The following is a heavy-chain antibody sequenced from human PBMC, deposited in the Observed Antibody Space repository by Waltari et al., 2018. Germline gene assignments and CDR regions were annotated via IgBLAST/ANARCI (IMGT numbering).Heavy chain of an antibody. J-gene: IGHJ5*02. CDR2: IYYSGST. D-gene: IGHD1-26*01. CDR1: GGSISSSSYY. Sequence: QLQLQESGPGLVKPSETLSLTCTVSGGSISSSSYYWGWIRQPPGKGLEWIGSIYYSGSTYYDPSLKGRVTISVDTSKNQFSLKLSSVTAADTAVYYCAREKKEDPSGSYYGWFDPWGQGTLVTVSS. V-gene: IGHV4-39*07. CDR3: AREKKEDPSGSYYGWFDP.